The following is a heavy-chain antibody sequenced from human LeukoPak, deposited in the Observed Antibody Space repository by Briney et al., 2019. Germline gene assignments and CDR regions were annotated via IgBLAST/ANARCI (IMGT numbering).Heavy chain of an antibody. V-gene: IGHV4-4*07. J-gene: IGHJ6*02. CDR1: GGSIRSYY. Sequence: SETLSLTCTVSGGSIRSYYWSWIRQPAGKGLEWIGHIFDSVSTSYNPSLNSRVTMSADTSKNQFSLKLSSVTAADTAVYYCARRYISTWVMDVWGQGTTVTVSS. CDR3: ARRYISTWVMDV. D-gene: IGHD6-13*01. CDR2: IFDSVST.